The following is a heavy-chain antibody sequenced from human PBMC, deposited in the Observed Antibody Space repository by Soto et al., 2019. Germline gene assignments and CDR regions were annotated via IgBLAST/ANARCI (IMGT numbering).Heavy chain of an antibody. V-gene: IGHV2-5*02. CDR2: IYWDDDI. D-gene: IGHD2-15*01. CDR3: AHLKGSGGFYYYNMDV. Sequence: QITLKESGPTLVKPTQTLTLTCTFSGFSLSTTGVGVGWIRQPPGKALEWLALIYWDDDIRYSPSLKSRLTIAKDTSKNQVVLTMTNMDPLNTATYYCAHLKGSGGFYYYNMDVWGQGTTVTVPS. CDR1: GFSLSTTGVG. J-gene: IGHJ6*02.